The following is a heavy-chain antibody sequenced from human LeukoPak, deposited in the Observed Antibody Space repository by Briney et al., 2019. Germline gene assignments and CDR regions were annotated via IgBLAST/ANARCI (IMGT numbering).Heavy chain of an antibody. J-gene: IGHJ3*02. Sequence: GGSLRLSCAASGFTFSSYSMNWVRQAPGKGLEWVSYISSSSSTIYYADSVKGRFTISRDNAKNSLYLQMNSLRAEDTAVYYCARDLLLLSDAFDIWGQGTMVTVSS. V-gene: IGHV3-48*04. CDR3: ARDLLLLSDAFDI. D-gene: IGHD2-21*02. CDR2: ISSSSSTI. CDR1: GFTFSSYS.